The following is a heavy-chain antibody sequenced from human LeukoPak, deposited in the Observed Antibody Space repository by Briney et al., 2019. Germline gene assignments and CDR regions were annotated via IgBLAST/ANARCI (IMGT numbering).Heavy chain of an antibody. CDR3: AKDPADSSGYYAPFDY. CDR2: ISGSGGST. V-gene: IGHV3-23*01. CDR1: RFTFSSYA. Sequence: GGSLRLSCVASRFTFSSYAMSWVRQAPGKGLEWVSAISGSGGSTYYADSVKGRFTISRDNSKNTLYLQMNSLRAEDTAVYYCAKDPADSSGYYAPFDYWGQGTLVTVSS. D-gene: IGHD3-22*01. J-gene: IGHJ4*02.